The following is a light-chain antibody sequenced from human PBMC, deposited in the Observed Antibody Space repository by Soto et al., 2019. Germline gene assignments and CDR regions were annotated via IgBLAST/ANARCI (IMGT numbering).Light chain of an antibody. CDR1: SSDVGGYNY. J-gene: IGLJ2*01. V-gene: IGLV2-14*03. Sequence: QSVLTQPASVSGSPGQSITISCTGTSSDVGGYNYVSWYQHHPGKAPKLMIYDVSNRPSGVSNRFSGSKSGNTASLTISGLQAEDEVDYYCSSYTSSSTVVFGGGTKLTVL. CDR3: SSYTSSSTVV. CDR2: DVS.